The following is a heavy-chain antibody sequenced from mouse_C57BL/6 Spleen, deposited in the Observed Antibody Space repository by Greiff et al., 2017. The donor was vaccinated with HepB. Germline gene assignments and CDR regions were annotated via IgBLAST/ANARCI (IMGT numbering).Heavy chain of an antibody. CDR1: GYTFTSYW. CDR3: ARSELRGYFDY. D-gene: IGHD1-1*01. Sequence: QVQLQQPGAELVRPGSSVKLSCKASGYTFTSYWMHWVKQRPIQGLEWIGNIDPSDSETHYNQKFKDKATLTVDKSSSTAYMQLSSLTSEDSAVYYCARSELRGYFDYWGQGTTLTVSS. CDR2: IDPSDSET. J-gene: IGHJ2*01. V-gene: IGHV1-52*01.